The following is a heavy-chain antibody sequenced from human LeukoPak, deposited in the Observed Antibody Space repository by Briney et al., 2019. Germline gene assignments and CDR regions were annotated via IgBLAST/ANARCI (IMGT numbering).Heavy chain of an antibody. CDR3: ARAGTTVILVY. Sequence: WVAVIWYDGSNKYYADSVKGRFTISRDNSKNTLYLQMNSLRAEDTAVYYCARAGTTVILVYWGQGTLVTVSS. J-gene: IGHJ4*02. D-gene: IGHD4-17*01. CDR2: IWYDGSNK. V-gene: IGHV3-33*01.